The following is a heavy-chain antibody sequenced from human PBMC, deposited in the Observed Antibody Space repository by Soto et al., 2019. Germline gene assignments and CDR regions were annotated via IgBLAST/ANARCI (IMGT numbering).Heavy chain of an antibody. CDR1: GFTFSSYG. CDR2: IWYDGSNK. J-gene: IGHJ6*02. D-gene: IGHD3-10*01. CDR3: ARDRFGELLPYYYYGTDV. V-gene: IGHV3-33*01. Sequence: GGSLRLSCAASGFTFSSYGMHWVRQAPGKGLEWVAVIWYDGSNKYYADSVKGRFTISRDNSKNTLYLQMNSLRAEDTAVYYCARDRFGELLPYYYYGTDVWGQGTTVTVSS.